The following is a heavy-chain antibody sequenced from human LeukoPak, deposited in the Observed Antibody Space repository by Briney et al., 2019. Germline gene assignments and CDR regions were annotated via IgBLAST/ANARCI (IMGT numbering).Heavy chain of an antibody. CDR2: INHSGST. D-gene: IGHD5-18*01. J-gene: IGHJ4*02. CDR3: ARESVIQLWSRKAKGYFDY. V-gene: IGHV4-39*07. Sequence: PSETLSLTCTVSGGSISSSSYYWSWIRRPPGKGLEWIGEINHSGSTNYNPSLKSRVTISVDTSKNQFSLKLSSVTAADTAVYYCARESVIQLWSRKAKGYFDYWGQGTLVTVSS. CDR1: GGSISSSSYY.